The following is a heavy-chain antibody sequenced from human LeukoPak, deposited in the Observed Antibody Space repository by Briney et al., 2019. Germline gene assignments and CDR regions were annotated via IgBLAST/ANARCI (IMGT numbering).Heavy chain of an antibody. Sequence: GGSLRLSCAASGFTFSSYWMSWVRQAPGKGLEWVASIKQGGSEKQYGDFVEGRFTISRDNAKNSMSLQMNSLRAEDTALYYCARDAGRREDIWGQGTMVTVSS. D-gene: IGHD1-1*01. J-gene: IGHJ3*02. CDR3: ARDAGRREDI. V-gene: IGHV3-7*01. CDR2: IKQGGSEK. CDR1: GFTFSSYW.